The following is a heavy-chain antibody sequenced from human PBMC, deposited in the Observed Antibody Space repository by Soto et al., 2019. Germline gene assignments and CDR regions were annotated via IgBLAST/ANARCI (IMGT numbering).Heavy chain of an antibody. V-gene: IGHV3-21*01. CDR3: ARVPPAAIKDAFDI. CDR1: GFTFSSYS. J-gene: IGHJ3*02. Sequence: EVQLVESGGGLVKPGGSLRLSCAASGFTFSSYSMNWVRQAPGKGLEWVSSISSSSSYIYYADSVKGRFTISRDNAKNSLYLQMNSLRGEDTAVYYCARVPPAAIKDAFDIWGQGTMVTVSS. CDR2: ISSSSSYI. D-gene: IGHD2-2*02.